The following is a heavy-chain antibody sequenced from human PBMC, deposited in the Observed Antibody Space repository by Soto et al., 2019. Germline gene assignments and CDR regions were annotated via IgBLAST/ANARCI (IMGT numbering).Heavy chain of an antibody. CDR1: GYTFNEFG. Sequence: HLVQPGNEVRKPGASVRVSCKASGYTFNEFGITWVRQAPGQGLQWVGRISGHNGNTEYALNFRGRVTLTTDTSTNTAYMDLTSLTRDATAVYYCARDVGYSQADYFDDWGQGTLVTVSS. V-gene: IGHV1-18*01. J-gene: IGHJ4*02. D-gene: IGHD5-18*01. CDR2: ISGHNGNT. CDR3: ARDVGYSQADYFDD.